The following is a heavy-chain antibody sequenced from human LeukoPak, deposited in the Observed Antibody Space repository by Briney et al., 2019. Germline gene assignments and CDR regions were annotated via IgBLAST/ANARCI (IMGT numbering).Heavy chain of an antibody. D-gene: IGHD3-16*01. V-gene: IGHV3-33*06. J-gene: IGHJ6*03. CDR1: GLTFSSHG. Sequence: GGSLRLSCAASGLTFSSHGMHWVRQAPGKGLEWVAIIWYDGSEKYYADSVKGRFTISRDNSKKMLYLQMNSLRAEGAAVYYCAKAGTDYDYAYIDVWGEGTTVTVSS. CDR3: AKAGTDYDYAYIDV. CDR2: IWYDGSEK.